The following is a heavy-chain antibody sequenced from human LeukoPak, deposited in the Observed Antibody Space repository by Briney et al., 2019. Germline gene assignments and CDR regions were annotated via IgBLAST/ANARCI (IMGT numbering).Heavy chain of an antibody. V-gene: IGHV1-2*02. CDR1: RYTFTGYY. Sequence: ASVKVSCKASRYTFTGYYMHWVRQAPGQGLEWMGWINPNSGGTNYAQKFQGRVTMTRDTSISTAYMELSRLRSDDTAVYYCARDYGSGSDRVYYYYYMDVWGKGTTVTISS. J-gene: IGHJ6*03. CDR2: INPNSGGT. CDR3: ARDYGSGSDRVYYYYYMDV. D-gene: IGHD3-10*01.